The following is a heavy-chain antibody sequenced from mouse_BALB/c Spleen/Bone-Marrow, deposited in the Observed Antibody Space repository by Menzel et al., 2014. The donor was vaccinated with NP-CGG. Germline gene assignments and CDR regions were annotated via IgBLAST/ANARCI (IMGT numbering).Heavy chain of an antibody. Sequence: EVKLVESGPELVKPGASVKMSCKASGYTFTSYVMHWVKQKPGQGLEWIGYINPYNDGTKYNEKFKGKATLTSDKSSSTAYMELSSLPSEDPAFYYCASHNWDYAMDYWGQGTSVTVSS. V-gene: IGHV1-14*01. D-gene: IGHD4-1*02. J-gene: IGHJ4*01. CDR3: ASHNWDYAMDY. CDR1: GYTFTSYV. CDR2: INPYNDGT.